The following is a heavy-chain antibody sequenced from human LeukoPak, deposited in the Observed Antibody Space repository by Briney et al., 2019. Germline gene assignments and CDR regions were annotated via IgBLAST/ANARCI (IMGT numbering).Heavy chain of an antibody. CDR3: ARDPSGSGWSLNN. J-gene: IGHJ4*02. D-gene: IGHD6-19*01. CDR2: IWYDGSND. Sequence: PGGSLRLSCAASGFTFSNAWMNWVRQAPGKGLEWVAFIWYDGSNDHYADSVKGRFTISRDNSKNTVCLQMNSLRVEDTAVYYCARDPSGSGWSLNNWGQGTLVTVSS. V-gene: IGHV3-33*08. CDR1: GFTFSNAW.